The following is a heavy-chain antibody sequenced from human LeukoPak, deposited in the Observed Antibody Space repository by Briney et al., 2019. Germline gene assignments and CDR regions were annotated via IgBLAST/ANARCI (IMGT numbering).Heavy chain of an antibody. J-gene: IGHJ4*02. D-gene: IGHD7-27*01. V-gene: IGHV1-69*05. CDR2: IIPIFGTA. CDR1: GGTFSSYA. CDR3: ARDISRLGTGDFDY. Sequence: SVKVSCKASGGTFSSYAISWVRQAPGQGLEWMGGIIPIFGTANYAQKFQGRVTMTRDTSTSTVYMELSSLRSEDTAVYYCARDISRLGTGDFDYWGQGTLVTVSS.